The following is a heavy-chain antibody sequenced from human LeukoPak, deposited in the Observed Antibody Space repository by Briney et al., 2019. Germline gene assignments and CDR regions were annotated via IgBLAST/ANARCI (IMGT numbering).Heavy chain of an antibody. CDR3: ARDTGCAGGTCFSFYDY. J-gene: IGHJ4*02. CDR1: GFTFSTYW. Sequence: GGSLRLSCAASGFTFSTYWMTWVLQAPGKGLEWVANIKEDGSQKYYVDSVKGRFTISRDNAKNSLYLQMDSLRAEDTAVYYCARDTGCAGGTCFSFYDYWGQGTLVTVSS. D-gene: IGHD2-15*01. CDR2: IKEDGSQK. V-gene: IGHV3-7*01.